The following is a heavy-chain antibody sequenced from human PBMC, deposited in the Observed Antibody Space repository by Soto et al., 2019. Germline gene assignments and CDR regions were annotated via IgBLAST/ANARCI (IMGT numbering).Heavy chain of an antibody. Sequence: GGSLRLSCIGSGFSFSAYNMNWVRQAPGKGLEWVSSIKVGSSRIYQPDSMKGRFTISRDDARNSVYLQINSLRAEDTALYFCVRRPKTGVPAAFWGQGTQVTVSS. CDR2: IKVGSSRI. CDR1: GFSFSAYN. CDR3: VRRPKTGVPAAF. V-gene: IGHV3-21*01. J-gene: IGHJ1*01. D-gene: IGHD7-27*01.